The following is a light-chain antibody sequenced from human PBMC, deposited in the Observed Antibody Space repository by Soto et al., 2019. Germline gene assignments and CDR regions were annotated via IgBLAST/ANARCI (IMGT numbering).Light chain of an antibody. V-gene: IGKV1-5*03. Sequence: DIQMTQSPSTLYGSVGDRVTITCRAIQTISSWLAWYQQKPGKAPKLLIYKASTLKNGVPSRFSGSGSGTEFTLTISSLQPDDFATYYCQHYNSYSEAFGQGTKLELK. CDR3: QHYNSYSEA. J-gene: IGKJ1*01. CDR1: QTISSW. CDR2: KAS.